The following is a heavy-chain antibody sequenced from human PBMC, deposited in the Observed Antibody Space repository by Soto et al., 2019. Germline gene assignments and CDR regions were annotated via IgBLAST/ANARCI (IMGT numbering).Heavy chain of an antibody. CDR1: GFTFTSAA. CDR3: AKTRESWIYFYFDS. Sequence: EVQLLESEGGLVQPGGSLRLSCAASGFTFTSAAVSWLRQAPGKGLEWVSTLSGSGATTYYADSVKGRFTISRDNSKNTLYLQMNSLRAEDTALYYCAKTRESWIYFYFDSWGQGALVTVSS. J-gene: IGHJ4*02. D-gene: IGHD1-26*01. V-gene: IGHV3-23*01. CDR2: LSGSGATT.